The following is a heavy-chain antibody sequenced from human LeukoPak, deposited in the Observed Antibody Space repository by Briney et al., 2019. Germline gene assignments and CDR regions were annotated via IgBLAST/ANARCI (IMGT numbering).Heavy chain of an antibody. V-gene: IGHV2-70*04. D-gene: IGHD3-22*01. CDR1: GFSLSTSGMR. CDR2: IDWDEDK. J-gene: IGHJ4*02. Sequence: SGPALVKPTQTLTLTCTFSGFSLSTSGMRVSWIRQPPGKALEWLARIDWDEDKFYSTSLKTRLTISKDTPKKQVVLTMTNMDPVDTATYYCARMIRGTSGYYFDYWGQGSLVTVSS. CDR3: ARMIRGTSGYYFDY.